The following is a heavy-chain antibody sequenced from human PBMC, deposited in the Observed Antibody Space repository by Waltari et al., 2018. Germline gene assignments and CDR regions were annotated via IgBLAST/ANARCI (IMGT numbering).Heavy chain of an antibody. D-gene: IGHD3-10*01. V-gene: IGHV5-51*01. CDR1: GYSFANSG. J-gene: IGHJ4*02. CDR2: IFPDDSDT. Sequence: EVQLVPSGAAVKKPGASLRLSWEGSGYSFANSGIGWVRQRPDKGLEWMGIIFPDDSDTRYSPSFQGQVTISVDKSINTAYLQWNSLKASDTAVYFCARPSWSRALWYGDFWGQGTVVTVSS. CDR3: ARPSWSRALWYGDF.